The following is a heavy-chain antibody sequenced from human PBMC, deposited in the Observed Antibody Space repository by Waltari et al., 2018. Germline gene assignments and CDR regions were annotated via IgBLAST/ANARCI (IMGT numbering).Heavy chain of an antibody. Sequence: QVQLQESGPGLVKPSETLSLTCTVSGYSISSGYYWGWIRQPPGKGLEWIGSIYHSGSTYYNPSLKSRVTISVDTSKNQFSLKLSSVTAADTAVYYCARDPYDFGAAGQVRWIDPWGQGTLVTVSS. D-gene: IGHD6-13*01. CDR1: GYSISSGYY. CDR3: ARDPYDFGAAGQVRWIDP. CDR2: IYHSGST. J-gene: IGHJ5*02. V-gene: IGHV4-38-2*02.